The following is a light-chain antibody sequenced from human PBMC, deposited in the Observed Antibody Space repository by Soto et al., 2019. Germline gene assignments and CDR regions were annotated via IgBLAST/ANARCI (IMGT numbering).Light chain of an antibody. V-gene: IGLV4-60*03. CDR2: LEGSGSY. CDR3: ETWAIKTQVV. J-gene: IGLJ2*01. CDR1: RGHKTNI. Sequence: QPVLTQSSSASASLGSSVKLTCTMSRGHKTNIIAWHQQQPGKAPRYLMKLEGSGSYNSGSGVPDRFSGSSSGADRYLTIYNSQSEDEDDYYCETWAIKTQVVFGGGTKVTV.